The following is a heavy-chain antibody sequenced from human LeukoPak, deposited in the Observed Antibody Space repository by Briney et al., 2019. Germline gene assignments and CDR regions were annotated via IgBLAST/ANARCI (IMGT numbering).Heavy chain of an antibody. J-gene: IGHJ4*02. D-gene: IGHD3-10*01. CDR2: ISWNSGSI. V-gene: IGHV3-9*01. CDR3: AKDANYGSGSYLDN. Sequence: GGSLRLSCAASGFTFDDYAMHWVRQAPGKGLEWVSGISWNSGSIGYADSVKGRFTISRDNAKNSLYLQMNSLRAEDTALYYCAKDANYGSGSYLDNWGQGTLVTVSS. CDR1: GFTFDDYA.